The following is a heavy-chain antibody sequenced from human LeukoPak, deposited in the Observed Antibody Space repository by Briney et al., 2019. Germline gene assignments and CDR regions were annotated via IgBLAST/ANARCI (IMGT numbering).Heavy chain of an antibody. V-gene: IGHV3-23*01. D-gene: IGHD1-26*01. CDR2: ISGSGGST. J-gene: IGHJ4*02. CDR1: GFTFSSYA. CDR3: AKPIGREGYSDY. Sequence: GGSLRLSCAASGFTFSSYAMSWVRQAPGKGLGWVSAISGSGGSTYYADSVKGRFTISRDNSKDTLYLQMNSLRAEDTAVYYCAKPIGREGYSDYWGQGTLVTVSS.